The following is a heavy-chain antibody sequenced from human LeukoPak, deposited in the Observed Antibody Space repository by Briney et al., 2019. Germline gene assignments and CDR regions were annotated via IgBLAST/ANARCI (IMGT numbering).Heavy chain of an antibody. CDR1: GGSISSYY. V-gene: IGHV4-59*08. CDR2: IYYSGST. CDR3: ARGSGSYYK. D-gene: IGHD3-10*01. J-gene: IGHJ4*02. Sequence: PSETLSLTCTVSGGSISSYYWSWIRQPPGKGLEWIGYIYYSGSTNYNPSLKSRVTISVDTSKNQFSLKLSSVTAADTAVYYCARGSGSYYKWGQGTLVTVSS.